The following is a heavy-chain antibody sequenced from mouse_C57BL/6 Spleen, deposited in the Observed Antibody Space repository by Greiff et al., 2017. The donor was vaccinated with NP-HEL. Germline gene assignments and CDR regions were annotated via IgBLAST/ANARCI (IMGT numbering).Heavy chain of an antibody. J-gene: IGHJ3*01. V-gene: IGHV1-55*01. CDR3: ARGDYYGKGFAY. D-gene: IGHD1-2*01. Sequence: QVQLKQPGAELVKPGASVKMSCKASGYTFTSYWITWVKQRPGQGLEWIGDIYPGSGSTNYNEKFKSKATLTVDTSSSTAYMQLSSLTSEDSAVYYCARGDYYGKGFAYWGQGTLVTVSA. CDR2: IYPGSGST. CDR1: GYTFTSYW.